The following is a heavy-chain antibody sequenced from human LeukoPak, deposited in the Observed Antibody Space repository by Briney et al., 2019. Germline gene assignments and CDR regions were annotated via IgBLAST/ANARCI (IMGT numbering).Heavy chain of an antibody. J-gene: IGHJ4*02. D-gene: IGHD6-13*01. V-gene: IGHV3-21*01. CDR1: GFTFSDYS. CDR2: ISASSGHI. Sequence: GRSLRLSCAASGFTFSDYSMNWVRQAPGKGLEWVSSISASSGHIHYADSAKGRFTNSRDNAKNSLYLQMNRLRAEDTAVYYCARAEYSSSWSYVYYFDNWGQGTLVTVSS. CDR3: ARAEYSSSWSYVYYFDN.